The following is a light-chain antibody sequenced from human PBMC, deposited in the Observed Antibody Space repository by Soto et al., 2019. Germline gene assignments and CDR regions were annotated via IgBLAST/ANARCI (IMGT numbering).Light chain of an antibody. CDR2: GVS. Sequence: EIVMTQSPATLSVSPGERVTLSCRASQSISSTLAWHQQRPGQAPRLLIYGVSTRATGIPARFSGSGSGTKFTLTISSLQSEDFAVYYCQKYNDWPPSWTFGQGTKVEIK. CDR1: QSISST. J-gene: IGKJ1*01. CDR3: QKYNDWPPSWT. V-gene: IGKV3-15*01.